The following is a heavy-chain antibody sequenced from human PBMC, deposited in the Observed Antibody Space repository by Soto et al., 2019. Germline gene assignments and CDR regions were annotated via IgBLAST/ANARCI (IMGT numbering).Heavy chain of an antibody. D-gene: IGHD5-12*01. CDR2: IIPIFGTT. J-gene: IGHJ5*02. CDR3: AKDGGADGYFGNCLDP. Sequence: QVQLVQSGAEVKKPGSSVKVSCKASGGNFSNYAITWVRQAPGQGLEWVARIIPIFGTTNVAQKFQGRVTIIADESTTTAYMELSGLRSDDTAVYYCAKDGGADGYFGNCLDPWGQGTLVTVSS. CDR1: GGNFSNYA. V-gene: IGHV1-69*15.